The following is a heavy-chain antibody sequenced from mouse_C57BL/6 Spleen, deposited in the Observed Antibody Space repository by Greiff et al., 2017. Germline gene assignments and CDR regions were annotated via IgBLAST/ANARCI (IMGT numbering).Heavy chain of an antibody. J-gene: IGHJ3*01. V-gene: IGHV1-15*01. CDR2: IDPETGGT. Sequence: VQLQESGAELVRPGASVTLSCKASGYTFTDYEMHWVKQTPVHGLEWIGAIDPETGGTAYNQKFKGKAILTADKSSSTAYMELRSLTSEDSAVYYCTRREVGGGFAYWGQGTLVTVSA. D-gene: IGHD1-1*02. CDR3: TRREVGGGFAY. CDR1: GYTFTDYE.